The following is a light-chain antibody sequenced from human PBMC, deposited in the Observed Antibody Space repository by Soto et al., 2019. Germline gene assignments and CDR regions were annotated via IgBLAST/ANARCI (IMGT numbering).Light chain of an antibody. CDR2: DAS. V-gene: IGKV3-11*01. Sequence: IVLTHSPATLSLSPGQRATHASRASRSVSNYLGWYPQRPGQATRLLICDASTRADGIPAKFSGSGSGTDFTLIISTLEAEDFAISYCQQRSNWPGTFGGGTKVDIK. CDR3: QQRSNWPGT. J-gene: IGKJ4*01. CDR1: RSVSNY.